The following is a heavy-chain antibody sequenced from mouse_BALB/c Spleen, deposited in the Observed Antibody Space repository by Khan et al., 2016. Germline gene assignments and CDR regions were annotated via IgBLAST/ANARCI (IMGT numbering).Heavy chain of an antibody. Sequence: VQLQQSGAELVKPGASVKLSCTASGFSIKDTYIHWVRQSPEQGLDWIGRIDPPNDNTKYDPKFQGQATITADTSTNTSYLQLSSLTYKDTAVYYCARMYDWDYWGQGTTLTVSS. CDR3: ARMYDWDY. CDR1: GFSIKDTY. J-gene: IGHJ2*01. V-gene: IGHV14-3*02. D-gene: IGHD2-14*01. CDR2: IDPPNDNT.